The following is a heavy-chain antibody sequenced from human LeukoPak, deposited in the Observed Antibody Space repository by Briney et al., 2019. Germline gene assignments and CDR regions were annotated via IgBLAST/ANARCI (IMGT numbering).Heavy chain of an antibody. J-gene: IGHJ4*02. CDR1: GGSISSSNYY. Sequence: SETLSLTCNVSGGSISSSNYYWGWVRQPPGKGLEWTGNIYYSGSTYYNPSLKSRVTISVDTSNNQFSLKLSSVTAADTAVYYCASPYSSSSRAFSFDYWGQGTLVTVSS. D-gene: IGHD6-6*01. CDR3: ASPYSSSSRAFSFDY. CDR2: IYYSGST. V-gene: IGHV4-39*01.